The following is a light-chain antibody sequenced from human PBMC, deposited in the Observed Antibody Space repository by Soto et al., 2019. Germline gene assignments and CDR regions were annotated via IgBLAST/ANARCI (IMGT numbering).Light chain of an antibody. CDR1: QSVSSSY. CDR2: GAS. CDR3: QQYSSSRT. V-gene: IGKV3-20*01. Sequence: EIVLTQSPGTLSLSPGERATLSCRASQSVSSSYLAWYQQKPGQAPRLLIYGASSRATGIPGRFSGSGSETDFTLTITRLEPEDFAMYYCQQYSSSRTFGQGTKV. J-gene: IGKJ1*01.